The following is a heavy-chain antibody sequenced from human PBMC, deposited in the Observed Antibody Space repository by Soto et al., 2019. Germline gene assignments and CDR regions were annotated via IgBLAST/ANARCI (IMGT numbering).Heavy chain of an antibody. CDR2: IWYDGSNK. CDR1: GFTFSSYG. V-gene: IGHV3-33*01. Sequence: GGSLRLSCAASGFTFSSYGMHWVRQAPGKGLEWVAVIWYDGSNKYYADSVKGRFTISRDNSKNTLYLQMNSLRAEDTAVYYCARDRAARLPYYYYGMDVWGQGTTVTVS. D-gene: IGHD6-6*01. J-gene: IGHJ6*02. CDR3: ARDRAARLPYYYYGMDV.